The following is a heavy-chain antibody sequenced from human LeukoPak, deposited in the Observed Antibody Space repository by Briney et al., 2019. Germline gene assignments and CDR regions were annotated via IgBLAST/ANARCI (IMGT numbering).Heavy chain of an antibody. Sequence: PGGSLRLSCAASGFTVSSNYMSRVRQAPGKGPEWVSAISGSGGNTYYADSVKGRFTISRDNSKNTLYLQMNSLRAEDTAVYYCAKYDDYEIYWGQGTQVTVSS. D-gene: IGHD4-17*01. J-gene: IGHJ4*02. CDR2: ISGSGGNT. CDR1: GFTVSSNY. CDR3: AKYDDYEIY. V-gene: IGHV3-23*01.